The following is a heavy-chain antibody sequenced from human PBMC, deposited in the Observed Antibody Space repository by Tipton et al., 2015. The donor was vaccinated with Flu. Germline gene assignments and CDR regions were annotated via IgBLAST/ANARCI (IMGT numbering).Heavy chain of an antibody. J-gene: IGHJ3*02. CDR2: IYPGDSDT. D-gene: IGHD3-3*01. CDR1: GYSFTSYW. V-gene: IGHV5-51*01. CDR3: ARGSGYDFWSGSPIDAFDI. Sequence: VQLVQSGAEVKKPGESLKISCKGSGYSFTSYWIGWVRQMPGKGLEWMGIIYPGDSDTRYSPSFQGQVTISADKSVSTAYLQWSSLKASDTAMYYCARGSGYDFWSGSPIDAFDIWGQGTMVTVSS.